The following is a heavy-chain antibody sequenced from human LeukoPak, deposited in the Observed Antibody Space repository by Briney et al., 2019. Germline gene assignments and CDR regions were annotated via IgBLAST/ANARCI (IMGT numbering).Heavy chain of an antibody. CDR3: ARDRGECTNGVCYYHDFDY. V-gene: IGHV3-7*01. CDR1: GFTFSEAW. J-gene: IGHJ4*02. D-gene: IGHD2-8*01. CDR2: IKQDGSEK. Sequence: GGSLRLSCVASGFTFSEAWMTWVRQAPGKGLEWVANIKQDGSEKYYVDSVKGRFTISRDNAKNSLSLHMNSLRAEDTAVYYCARDRGECTNGVCYYHDFDYWGQGTLVTVSS.